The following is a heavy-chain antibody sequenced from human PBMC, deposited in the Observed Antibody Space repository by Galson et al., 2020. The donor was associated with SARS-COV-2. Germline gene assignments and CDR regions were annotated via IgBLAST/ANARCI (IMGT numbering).Heavy chain of an antibody. V-gene: IGHV3-23*03. Sequence: GGSLRLSCAASGFTFSSYAMSWVRQAPGKGLEWVSVIYSGGSTYYADSVKGRFTISRDNSKNTLYLQMNSLRAEDTAVYYCAKEPFSSCYLYFDYWGQGTLVTFSS. CDR3: AKEPFSSCYLYFDY. J-gene: IGHJ4*02. CDR2: IYSGGST. D-gene: IGHD6-13*01. CDR1: GFTFSSYA.